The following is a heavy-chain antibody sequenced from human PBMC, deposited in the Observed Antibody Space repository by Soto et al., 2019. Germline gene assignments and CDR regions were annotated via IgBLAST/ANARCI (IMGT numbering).Heavy chain of an antibody. CDR1: GGTFSSYA. J-gene: IGHJ5*02. CDR3: ARERSMTMIVVPKGGLDP. CDR2: IIPIFGTA. Sequence: AVKVSCKSSGGTFSSYAISWVRQAPGQGLEWMGGIIPIFGTANYAQKFQGRVTITEDESTSAAYMELSSLRSEDTAVYDCARERSMTMIVVPKGGLDPWSQGA. V-gene: IGHV1-69*13. D-gene: IGHD3-22*01.